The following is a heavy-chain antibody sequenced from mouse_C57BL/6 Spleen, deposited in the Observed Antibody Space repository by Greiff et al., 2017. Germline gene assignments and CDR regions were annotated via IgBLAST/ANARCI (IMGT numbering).Heavy chain of an antibody. V-gene: IGHV1-7*01. CDR2: INPSSGYT. CDR1: GYTFTSYW. CDR3: ARSDYYGSSYGGYFDY. Sequence: VQLQQSGAELAKPGASVKLSCKASGYTFTSYWMHWVNQRPGQGLEWIGYINPSSGYTKSNQKFKDKATLTADKSSSTAYMQLSSLTYEDSAVYYCARSDYYGSSYGGYFDYWGQGTTLTVSS. D-gene: IGHD1-1*01. J-gene: IGHJ2*01.